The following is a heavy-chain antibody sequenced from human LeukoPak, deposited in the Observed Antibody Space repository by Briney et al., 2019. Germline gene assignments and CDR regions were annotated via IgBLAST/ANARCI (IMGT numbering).Heavy chain of an antibody. J-gene: IGHJ4*02. CDR2: LFTDNNA. CDR3: AKHHGVYVQGDF. D-gene: IGHD5/OR15-5a*01. V-gene: IGHV3-66*04. Sequence: GGSLRLSCAASGFTFRRYAMNWVRQAPGKGLEWISVLFTDNNAYYADSVKGRFAISRDNSKNTLYLDMDSLRDEDTAVYYCAKHHGVYVQGDFWGQGTLVTVSS. CDR1: GFTFRRYA.